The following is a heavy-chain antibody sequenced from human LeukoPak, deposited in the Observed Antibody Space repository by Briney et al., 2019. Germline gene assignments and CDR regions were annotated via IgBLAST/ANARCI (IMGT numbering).Heavy chain of an antibody. V-gene: IGHV4-59*08. CDR2: IYYSGST. D-gene: IGHD2/OR15-2a*01. CDR1: GGSIYSYY. Sequence: SETLSLTCTVSGGSIYSYYWSWIRQPPGKGLEWIGYIYYSGSTDYNPSLKSRVTILVDTSTNQFSLKLSSVTAADTAVYYCARGNFYGGGGGNWFDPWGQGTLVTVSS. CDR3: ARGNFYGGGGGNWFDP. J-gene: IGHJ5*02.